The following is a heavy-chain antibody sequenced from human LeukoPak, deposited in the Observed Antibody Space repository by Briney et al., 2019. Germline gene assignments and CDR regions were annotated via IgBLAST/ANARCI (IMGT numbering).Heavy chain of an antibody. D-gene: IGHD3-10*01. Sequence: GGSLRLSCAGTGLSVSGNYMAWVRQAPGKGLEWVSTIYGGGSTYYADSVKGRFAISRDNAKNSLYLQVNSLRAEDTAVYYCARAAVSGDYYYYMDVWGKGTTVIVSS. CDR1: GLSVSGNY. CDR3: ARAAVSGDYYYYMDV. CDR2: IYGGGST. J-gene: IGHJ6*03. V-gene: IGHV3-66*01.